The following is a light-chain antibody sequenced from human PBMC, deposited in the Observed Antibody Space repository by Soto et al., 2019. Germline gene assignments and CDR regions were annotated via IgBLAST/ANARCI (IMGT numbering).Light chain of an antibody. J-gene: IGLJ2*01. V-gene: IGLV2-14*01. CDR1: SSDVGGYKY. CDR3: TSYTSSSTLVV. CDR2: DVS. Sequence: QSVLTQPASVSGSPGPSITISCTGTSSDVGGYKYVSWYQQHSGKAPKLMIYDVSNRPSGVSNRFSGSKSGNTASLTISGLQAEDEADYYCTSYTSSSTLVVFGGGTKLTVL.